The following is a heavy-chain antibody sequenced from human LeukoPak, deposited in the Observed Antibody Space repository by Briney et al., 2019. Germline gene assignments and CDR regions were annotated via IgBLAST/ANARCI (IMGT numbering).Heavy chain of an antibody. D-gene: IGHD1-26*01. Sequence: GGSLRLSCAASGFTFSSYAMSWVRQAPGKGLEWVSSISYTGTYIYYADSVKGRFTISRDNAQNSLYLKMNSLRAEDTAIYCVRDRGTYRPIDYWGQGTLVTVSS. CDR3: VRDRGTYRPIDY. CDR2: ISYTGTYI. V-gene: IGHV3-21*04. CDR1: GFTFSSYA. J-gene: IGHJ4*02.